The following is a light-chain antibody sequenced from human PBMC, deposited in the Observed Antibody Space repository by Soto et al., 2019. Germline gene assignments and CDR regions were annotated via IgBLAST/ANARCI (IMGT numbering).Light chain of an antibody. V-gene: IGKV1-9*01. CDR1: QGISSY. J-gene: IGKJ2*03. CDR2: GAS. CDR3: QQLNTYPYS. Sequence: DIQLTQSPSFLSASVGDIVTITCRASQGISSYLAWYQQKPGKAPKFLIYGASILQSGVPSRFSGSGSGTEFTLTISSLQPGDFATYYCQQLNTYPYSFGQGT.